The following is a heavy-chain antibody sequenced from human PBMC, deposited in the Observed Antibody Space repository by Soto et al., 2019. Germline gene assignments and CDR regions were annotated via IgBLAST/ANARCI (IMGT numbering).Heavy chain of an antibody. Sequence: RDPRAAGGVKICSHAMSWVRQAQGKGLEWVSASSGSGGSTYHADSVKGRFTFSRDNSKNTLYQSLNSLRAEDTAVFHCAAAAPAIVDMLDFWLQRSLVTV. V-gene: IGHV3-23*01. CDR2: SSGSGGST. CDR1: GVKICSHA. D-gene: IGHD2-15*01. CDR3: AAAAPAIVDMLDF. J-gene: IGHJ4*02.